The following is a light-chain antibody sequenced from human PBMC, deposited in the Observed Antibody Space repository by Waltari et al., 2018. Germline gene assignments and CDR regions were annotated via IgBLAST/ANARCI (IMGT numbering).Light chain of an antibody. CDR3: AAWDDSLSGLYV. CDR1: SSNIEMNY. J-gene: IGLJ1*01. CDR2: RNN. V-gene: IGLV1-47*01. Sequence: QSVLTQPPSASGTPGQRVTISCSGSSSNIEMNYVYWVQRLPGTAPRLPIYRNNQRPSGVPDRFSGSKSGTSASLAISGLRSDDEADYYCAAWDDSLSGLYVFGTGTKVTVL.